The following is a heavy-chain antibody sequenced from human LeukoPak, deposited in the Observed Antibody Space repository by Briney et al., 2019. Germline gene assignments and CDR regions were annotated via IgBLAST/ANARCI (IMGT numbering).Heavy chain of an antibody. CDR3: ARLRGYPWGFDY. CDR1: GGSISSYY. J-gene: IGHJ4*02. D-gene: IGHD3-10*01. V-gene: IGHV4-59*01. Sequence: SQTLSLTCTVSGGSISSYYWSWIRQPPGKGLEWIGYIYYSGSTNYNPSLKSRVTISVDTPKNQFSLKLSSVTAADTAVYYCARLRGYPWGFDYWGQGTLVTVSS. CDR2: IYYSGST.